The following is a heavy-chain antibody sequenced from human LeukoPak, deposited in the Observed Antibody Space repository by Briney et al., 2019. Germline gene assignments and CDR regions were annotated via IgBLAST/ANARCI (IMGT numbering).Heavy chain of an antibody. CDR3: ARIPGGYYYAMDV. CDR2: ISSRSSNI. V-gene: IGHV3-48*02. J-gene: IGHJ6*02. D-gene: IGHD3-16*01. Sequence: GGSLRLSCAVSGFTFSSYSMSWVRQAPGKGLEWVSYISSRSSNIYYADSVKGRFTISRDNAKNSLYLQMNSRRDEDTAVYYCARIPGGYYYAMDVWGQGTTVTVSS. CDR1: GFTFSSYS.